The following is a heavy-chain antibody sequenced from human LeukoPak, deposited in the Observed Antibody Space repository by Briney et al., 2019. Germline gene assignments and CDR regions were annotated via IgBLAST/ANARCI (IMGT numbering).Heavy chain of an antibody. V-gene: IGHV3-48*01. Sequence: GGSLRLSCAASGFTFSSYSMNWVRQAPGKGLGWVSYISSSSSTIYYADSVKGRFTISRDNAKNSLYLQMNSLRAEDTAVYYCARAGYDFWSGYYSLVYAFDIWGQGTMVTVSS. CDR2: ISSSSSTI. D-gene: IGHD3-3*01. CDR1: GFTFSSYS. CDR3: ARAGYDFWSGYYSLVYAFDI. J-gene: IGHJ3*02.